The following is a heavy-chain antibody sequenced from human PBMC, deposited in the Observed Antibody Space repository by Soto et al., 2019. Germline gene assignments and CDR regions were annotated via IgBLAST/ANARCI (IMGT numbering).Heavy chain of an antibody. CDR2: ISSSGSTI. J-gene: IGHJ4*02. Sequence: ESGGGLVQPGGSLRLSCAASGFTFSSYEMNWVRQAPGKGLEWVSYISSSGSTIYYADSVKGRFTISRDNAKNSLYLQMNSLIAEDTAVYYCARDRGIAVAGTDYWGQGTLVTVSS. CDR3: ARDRGIAVAGTDY. D-gene: IGHD6-19*01. V-gene: IGHV3-48*03. CDR1: GFTFSSYE.